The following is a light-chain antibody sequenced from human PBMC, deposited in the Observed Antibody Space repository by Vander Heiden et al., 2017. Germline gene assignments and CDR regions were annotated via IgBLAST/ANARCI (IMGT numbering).Light chain of an antibody. V-gene: IGKV1-39*01. CDR3: QQSYSTHLA. CDR1: KSIRSY. CDR2: AGS. Sequence: PSSLSGSVGDRVTINCRASKSIRSYLNWYHPKPGKDTKLLTDAGSSLQRGVPSRFSGSGSGTDLTLTISSLQPEDFATYYCQQSYSTHLAFGGGTKVEIK. J-gene: IGKJ4*01.